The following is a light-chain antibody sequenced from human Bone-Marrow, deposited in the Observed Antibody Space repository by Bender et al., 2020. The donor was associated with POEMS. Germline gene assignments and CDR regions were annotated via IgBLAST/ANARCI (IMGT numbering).Light chain of an antibody. CDR1: SSNTGSGYD. J-gene: IGLJ1*01. CDR2: GYN. V-gene: IGLV1-40*01. CDR3: YSYAGTSYV. Sequence: QSVLTQPPSVSGAPGQRVTISCTGSSSNTGSGYDINWYQHLPGTAPKLLIYGYNNRPSGVPDRFSGSKSGTSASLAITGLQAEDEADYYCYSYAGTSYVFGSGTTVTVL.